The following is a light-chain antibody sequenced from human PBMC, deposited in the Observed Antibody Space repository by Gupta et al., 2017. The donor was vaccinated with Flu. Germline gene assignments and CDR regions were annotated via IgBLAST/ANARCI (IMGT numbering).Light chain of an antibody. J-gene: IGLJ1*01. CDR3: SSYTSSSTVYV. CDR1: HSEDGGHKY. CDR2: EVS. Sequence: TSSCSAAHSEDGGHKYVSCYQQHPRETPTLVIYEVSTRRSAVAYRFSGSKSGSTAALTISGLQEADDADYYCSSYTSSSTVYVFGTGTKVTAL. V-gene: IGLV2-14*01.